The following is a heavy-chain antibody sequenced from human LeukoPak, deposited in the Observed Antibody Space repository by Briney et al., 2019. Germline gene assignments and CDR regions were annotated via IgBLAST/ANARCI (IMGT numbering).Heavy chain of an antibody. J-gene: IGHJ4*02. V-gene: IGHV1-2*02. CDR3: ARAAPGGYPFDY. D-gene: IGHD3-22*01. CDR1: GYTFTGYY. Sequence: ASVKVSCKASGYTFTGYYMHWVRQAPGQGLEWMGWINPNSGGTNYAQKFQGRVTMTRDTSISTAYMELSRLRSDDTAVYYCARAAPGGYPFDYWGQGTLVTVSS. CDR2: INPNSGGT.